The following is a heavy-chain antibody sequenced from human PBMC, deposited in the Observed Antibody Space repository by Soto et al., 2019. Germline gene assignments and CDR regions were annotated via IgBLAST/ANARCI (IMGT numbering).Heavy chain of an antibody. CDR1: GGSISTSNW. D-gene: IGHD6-13*01. J-gene: IGHJ4*02. CDR2: VYRTGST. V-gene: IGHV4-4*02. CDR3: ARARATIAAAAIFAC. Sequence: QVQLQESGPGLVKPSGTLSLTCAVSGGSISTSNWWSWVRQPPGKGLEWIGEVYRTGSTNYNPSLESSLTISVDKSKNQFSLKLTSVTAADTAVYYCARARATIAAAAIFACWGQGTLVTVSS.